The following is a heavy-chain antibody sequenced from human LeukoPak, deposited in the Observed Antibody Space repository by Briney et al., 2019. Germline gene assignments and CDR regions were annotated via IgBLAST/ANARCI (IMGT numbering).Heavy chain of an antibody. CDR2: ISSSGSII. D-gene: IGHD6-19*01. Sequence: GGSLRLSCGASGFTFSSYEMNWVRQAPGKGLEWVSYISSSGSIIYYADSVKGRFTISRDNAKNSLYLQMSSLRAEDTAVYYCARGLTSGSGWPFDCWGQGTLVTVSS. J-gene: IGHJ4*02. CDR1: GFTFSSYE. V-gene: IGHV3-48*03. CDR3: ARGLTSGSGWPFDC.